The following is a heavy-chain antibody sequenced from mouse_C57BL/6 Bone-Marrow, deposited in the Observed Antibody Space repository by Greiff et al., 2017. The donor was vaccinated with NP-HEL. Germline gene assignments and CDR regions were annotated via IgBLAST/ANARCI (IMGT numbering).Heavy chain of an antibody. CDR2: SRNKANDYTT. D-gene: IGHD2-12*01. CDR3: ARDSYYTPTFSY. CDR1: GFTFSDFY. V-gene: IGHV7-1*01. Sequence: EVNVVESGGGLVQSGRSLRLSCATSGFTFSDFYMEWVRQAPGKGLEWIAASRNKANDYTTEYSASVKGRFIVSRDTSQSILYLQMNALRAEDTAIFYRARDSYYTPTFSYWGQGTLVTVSA. J-gene: IGHJ3*01.